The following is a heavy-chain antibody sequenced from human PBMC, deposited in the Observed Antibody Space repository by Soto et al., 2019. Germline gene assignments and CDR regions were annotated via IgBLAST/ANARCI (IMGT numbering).Heavy chain of an antibody. J-gene: IGHJ5*02. D-gene: IGHD2-8*01. CDR3: ASSMNPPLWLDP. V-gene: IGHV4-30-4*01. CDR1: GGSISSGDYY. Sequence: SETLSLTCTVSGGSISSGDYYWSWIRQPPGKGLEWIGYIYYSGSTYYNPSLKSRVTISVDTSKNQFSLKLSSVTAADTAVYYCASSMNPPLWLDPWGQGTLVTVSS. CDR2: IYYSGST.